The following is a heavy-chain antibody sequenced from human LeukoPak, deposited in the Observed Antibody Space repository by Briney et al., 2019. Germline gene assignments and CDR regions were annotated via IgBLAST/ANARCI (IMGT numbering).Heavy chain of an antibody. J-gene: IGHJ4*02. D-gene: IGHD3-3*01. CDR1: GYTFTSYG. CDR3: ATDRGPITYYDFWSGYYLFDY. V-gene: IGHV1-18*01. Sequence: AGVKVSCRASGYTFTSYGISWLRQAPGQGREWMGWISAYNGNTNYAQKLQGRVTMTTDTSTSTAYMELRSLRSDDTAVYYCATDRGPITYYDFWSGYYLFDYWGQGTLVTVSS. CDR2: ISAYNGNT.